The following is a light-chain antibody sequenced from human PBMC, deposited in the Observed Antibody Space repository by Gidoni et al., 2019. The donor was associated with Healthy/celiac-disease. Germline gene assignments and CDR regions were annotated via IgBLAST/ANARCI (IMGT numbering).Light chain of an antibody. CDR1: QGISND. V-gene: IGKV1-17*01. J-gene: IGKJ3*01. CDR2: AAS. CDR3: LQPNSYPPFT. Sequence: DIKMTQSPSSLSASVGDRVTITCRASQGISNDLGWYQQKPGKAPKRLIYAASSLQSGVPSRFSGSGSGTEFTLTISSLQPEDFATYYCLQPNSYPPFTFGPGTKVDIK.